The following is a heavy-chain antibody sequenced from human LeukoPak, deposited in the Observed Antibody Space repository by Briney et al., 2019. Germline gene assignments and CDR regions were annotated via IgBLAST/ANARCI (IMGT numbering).Heavy chain of an antibody. CDR1: GFTFSSAW. Sequence: GGSLRLSCAASGFTFSSAWMSWVRQAPGKGLEWVGRIKSKTDGGTTDYAAPVKGRFTISRDDSKNTLYLQMNSLKTEDTAVYYCTTGKVSGYCSSTSCPAEDYGMDVWGKGTTVTVSS. J-gene: IGHJ6*04. V-gene: IGHV3-15*01. CDR2: IKSKTDGGTT. D-gene: IGHD2-2*01. CDR3: TTGKVSGYCSSTSCPAEDYGMDV.